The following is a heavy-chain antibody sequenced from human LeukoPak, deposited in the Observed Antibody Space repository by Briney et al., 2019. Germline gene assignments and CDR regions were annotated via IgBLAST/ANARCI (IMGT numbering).Heavy chain of an antibody. J-gene: IGHJ4*02. D-gene: IGHD6-19*01. CDR1: GYTFTIYG. Sequence: ASVTVSFTASGYTFTIYGISWVRQAPGQGIEWMGWISAYNGNTNYAQKLQGRVTMTTDTSTSTAYMELRSLRSDDMAVYYCARQQWLVPFDYWGQGTLVTVSS. V-gene: IGHV1-18*03. CDR2: ISAYNGNT. CDR3: ARQQWLVPFDY.